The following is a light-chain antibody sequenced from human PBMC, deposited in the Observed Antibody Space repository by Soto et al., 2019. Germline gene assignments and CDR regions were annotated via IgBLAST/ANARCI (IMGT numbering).Light chain of an antibody. CDR3: SSYSISTAYL. CDR2: DIS. CDR1: SSDIGSYDF. J-gene: IGLJ1*01. V-gene: IGLV2-14*03. Sequence: QSVLTQPASVSGSPGQSITISCTGTSSDIGSYDFVSWYQLHPGKAPKLMVFDISNRPSGVSYRFSGPKSGNTASLTISGLQAEDEADYFCSSYSISTAYLFGSGTKVTVL.